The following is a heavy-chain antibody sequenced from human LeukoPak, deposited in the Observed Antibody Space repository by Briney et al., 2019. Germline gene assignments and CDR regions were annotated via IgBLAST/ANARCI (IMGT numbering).Heavy chain of an antibody. D-gene: IGHD1-1*01. CDR1: GFTFSNYG. CDR2: TYSGGGT. CDR3: ARDTKGWYFDL. J-gene: IGHJ2*01. Sequence: GRSLRLSCAASGFTFSNYGMHWVRQAPGKGLEWVSVTYSGGGTHYAESVKGRFTVSRENSKNTLYLQMKSLRAEDTAVYYCARDTKGWYFDLWGRGTLVTVSS. V-gene: IGHV3-66*01.